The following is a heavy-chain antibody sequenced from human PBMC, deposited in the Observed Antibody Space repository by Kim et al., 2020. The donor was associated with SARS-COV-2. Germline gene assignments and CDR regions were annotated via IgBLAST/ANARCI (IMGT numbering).Heavy chain of an antibody. Sequence: SETLSLTCTVSGASISSYYWSWIRQPPGKGLEWIGYIYYSGSTNYNPSLKSRVTISVDTSKNQFSLKLSSVTAADTAVYYCARDRVVGGMDVWGQGPTVTVSS. D-gene: IGHD1-26*01. CDR3: ARDRVVGGMDV. CDR2: IYYSGST. V-gene: IGHV4-59*13. J-gene: IGHJ6*02. CDR1: GASISSYY.